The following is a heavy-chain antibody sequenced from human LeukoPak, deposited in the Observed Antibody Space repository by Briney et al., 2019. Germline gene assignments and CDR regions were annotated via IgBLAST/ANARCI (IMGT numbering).Heavy chain of an antibody. J-gene: IGHJ4*02. V-gene: IGHV4-59*01. CDR1: GGSISSYY. CDR3: ASNNQHPFPKKPSTNTSGPSQDPVFPEPGPCAGCGHGGVLRCESGEVEMATIAPLYFDY. Sequence: SETLSLTCTVSGGSISSYYWSWIRQPPGKGLEWIGYIYYSGSTNYNPSLKSRVTISVDTSKNQFSLKLSSVTAADTAVYYCASNNQHPFPKKPSTNTSGPSQDPVFPEPGPCAGCGHGGVLRCESGEVEMATIAPLYFDYWGQGTLVTVSS. D-gene: IGHD1-14*01. CDR2: IYYSGST.